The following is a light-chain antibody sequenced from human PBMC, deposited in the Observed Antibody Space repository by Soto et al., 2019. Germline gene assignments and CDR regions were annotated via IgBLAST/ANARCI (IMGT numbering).Light chain of an antibody. J-gene: IGKJ5*01. CDR1: QDITNY. V-gene: IGKV1-33*01. Sequence: DIQMTQSPSSLSASVGDRVTITCQASQDITNYLNWYQQKPGKAPNLLIYGASNLETGVPSRFSGSGYGTDFTFTISILQAEDIGTYFCQQYDSVFTFGQGTRLEIK. CDR2: GAS. CDR3: QQYDSVFT.